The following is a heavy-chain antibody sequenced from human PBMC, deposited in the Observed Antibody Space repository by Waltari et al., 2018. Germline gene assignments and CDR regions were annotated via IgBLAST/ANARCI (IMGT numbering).Heavy chain of an antibody. CDR2: INPYNGNA. CDR3: ARGTTADGAPVPRYFNL. D-gene: IGHD4-17*01. J-gene: IGHJ2*01. Sequence: QVQLVQSGDEVKMPGASVKVSCMASGYTFATFGISWVRQAPGQGLEWMGWINPYNGNADYAQKFQGRVTMTTDTSTSTAYMDLSLRSDDTAVYYCARGTTADGAPVPRYFNLWGRGTLVTVSS. CDR1: GYTFATFG. V-gene: IGHV1-18*01.